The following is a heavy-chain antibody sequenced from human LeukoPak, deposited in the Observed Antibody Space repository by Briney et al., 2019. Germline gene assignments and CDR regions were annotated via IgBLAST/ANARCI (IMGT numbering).Heavy chain of an antibody. V-gene: IGHV3-7*01. CDR2: INKDGSER. D-gene: IGHD2-21*01. Sequence: GGSLRLSCAASGFSFSNFWMTWVSQAPGKGLEWVGNINKDGSERYYGDSVKGRFTISRDNAKNSLFLQMNSLRVEDTAVYYCVREYYSPVTDFDYWGQGTLVTVSS. CDR1: GFSFSNFW. CDR3: VREYYSPVTDFDY. J-gene: IGHJ4*02.